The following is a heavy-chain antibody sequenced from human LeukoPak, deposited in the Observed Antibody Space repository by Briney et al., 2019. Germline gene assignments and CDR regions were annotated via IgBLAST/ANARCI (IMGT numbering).Heavy chain of an antibody. CDR3: ARDLSRASGPRGNVGYLQY. CDR1: GFTFSTYA. J-gene: IGHJ1*01. V-gene: IGHV3-30*04. CDR2: ISYDGRNK. Sequence: GRSLRLSCAASGFTFSTYAMLWIRQAPGKGLEWGEVISYDGRNKYYADSAEGRFTISRDNSQSTLFVHMSSRRAEHAAVYYCARDLSRASGPRGNVGYLQYWGQGTLDSVSS. D-gene: IGHD5/OR15-5a*01.